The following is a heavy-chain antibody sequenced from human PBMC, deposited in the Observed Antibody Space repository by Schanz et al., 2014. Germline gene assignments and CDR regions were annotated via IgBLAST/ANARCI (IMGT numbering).Heavy chain of an antibody. CDR2: ISSSSSTI. V-gene: IGHV3-48*01. CDR1: GFTFTTFA. D-gene: IGHD3-16*01. CDR3: VRLDVHDY. J-gene: IGHJ4*02. Sequence: EVQVLESGGGFVQPGGSLRLSCATSGFTFTTFAMTWVRQAPGKGLEWVSYISSSSSTIYYADSVKGRFTISRDNAKNSLYLQMNSLRAEDTAVYYCVRLDVHDYWGQGTLVTVSA.